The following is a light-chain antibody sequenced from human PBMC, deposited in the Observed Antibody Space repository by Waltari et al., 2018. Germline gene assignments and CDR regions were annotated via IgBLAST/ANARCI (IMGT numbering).Light chain of an antibody. V-gene: IGKV3-20*01. J-gene: IGKJ1*01. CDR3: QHYLRLPVT. CDR2: GAS. CDR1: QSVSRA. Sequence: EIVLTPSPSTLPLSLGERARVSCRTSQSVSRALAWYQQKPGQAPRLLIYGASTRATGIPDRFSGSGSGTDFSLTISRLEPDDFAVYYCQHYLRLPVTFGQGTTVEI.